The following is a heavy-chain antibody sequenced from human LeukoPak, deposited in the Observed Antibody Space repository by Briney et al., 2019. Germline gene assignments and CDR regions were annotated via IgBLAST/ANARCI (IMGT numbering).Heavy chain of an antibody. CDR1: GFTFSSYS. CDR3: ASSPETISGVVIIGY. CDR2: ISSSSSYI. D-gene: IGHD3-3*01. J-gene: IGHJ4*02. V-gene: IGHV3-21*01. Sequence: GGSLRLSCAASGFTFSSYSMNWVRQAPGKGLEWVSSISSSSSYIYYADSVKGRFTISRDNAKNSLYLQMNSLRAEDTAVYYCASSPETISGVVIIGYWGQGTLVTVSS.